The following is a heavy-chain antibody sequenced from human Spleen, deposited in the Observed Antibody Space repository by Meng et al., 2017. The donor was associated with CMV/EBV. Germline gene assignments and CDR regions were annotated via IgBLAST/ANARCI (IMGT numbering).Heavy chain of an antibody. D-gene: IGHD5-24*01. V-gene: IGHV3-30*18. J-gene: IGHJ4*02. CDR3: AKERLPKMAADLDY. Sequence: ASGFPFSDYGMQWVRQAPGQGLQWVTVISHDGTVQRYADSVRGRFTIFRDSSKRTVFLYMNSLRPDDTAVYYCAKERLPKMAADLDYWGQGTLVTVSS. CDR2: ISHDGTVQ. CDR1: GFPFSDYG.